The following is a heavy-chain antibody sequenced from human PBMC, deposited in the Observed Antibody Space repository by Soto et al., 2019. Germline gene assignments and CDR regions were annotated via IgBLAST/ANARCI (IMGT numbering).Heavy chain of an antibody. Sequence: SETLSLTCAVYGGSFSGYYWSWIRQSPGKGLEWIAWIHHSGSTSYNPALRSRVTTSVDTSKNQFSLNLHSMTAADTAVYYCTRDRWLDYWGQGTLVTVSS. CDR2: IHHSGST. CDR3: TRDRWLDY. D-gene: IGHD5-12*01. J-gene: IGHJ4*02. CDR1: GGSFSGYY. V-gene: IGHV4-59*01.